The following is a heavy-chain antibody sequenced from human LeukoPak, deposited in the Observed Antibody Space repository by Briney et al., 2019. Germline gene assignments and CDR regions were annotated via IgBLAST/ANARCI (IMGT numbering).Heavy chain of an antibody. J-gene: IGHJ5*02. Sequence: ASVKVSCKASGYTFTSYGISWVRQAPGQGLEWMGWISAYNGNTNYAQKLQGRVTMTTDTSTSTAYMELSSLRSEDTAVYYCARQGEHITMVRGVWEVGNRFDPWGQGTLVTVSS. CDR2: ISAYNGNT. V-gene: IGHV1-18*01. CDR3: ARQGEHITMVRGVWEVGNRFDP. CDR1: GYTFTSYG. D-gene: IGHD3-10*01.